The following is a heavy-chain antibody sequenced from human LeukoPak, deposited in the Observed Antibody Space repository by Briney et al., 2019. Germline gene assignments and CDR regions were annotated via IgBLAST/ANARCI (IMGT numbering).Heavy chain of an antibody. CDR2: IYYGGST. V-gene: IGHV4-39*07. J-gene: IGHJ6*02. D-gene: IGHD2-2*01. Sequence: SETLSLTCTVSGGSISSSSYYWGWIRQPPGKGLEWIGSIYYGGSTYYNSSLKSRVTISVDISKNQFSLKVSPVTAADTAVYYCARDAGHQLSRRNYYAMDVWGQGTTVTVSS. CDR3: ARDAGHQLSRRNYYAMDV. CDR1: GGSISSSSYY.